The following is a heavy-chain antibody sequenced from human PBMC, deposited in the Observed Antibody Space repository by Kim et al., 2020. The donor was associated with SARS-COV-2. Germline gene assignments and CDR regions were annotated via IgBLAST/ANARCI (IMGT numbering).Heavy chain of an antibody. CDR2: MNPNSGNT. J-gene: IGHJ6*02. V-gene: IGHV1-8*01. Sequence: ASVKVSCKASGYTFTSYDINWVRQATGQGLEWMGWMNPNSGNTGYAQKFQGRVTMTRNTSISTAYMELSSLRSEDTAVYYCARGVVPAAIGYYYYGMDVWGQGTTVTVSS. D-gene: IGHD2-2*01. CDR3: ARGVVPAAIGYYYYGMDV. CDR1: GYTFTSYD.